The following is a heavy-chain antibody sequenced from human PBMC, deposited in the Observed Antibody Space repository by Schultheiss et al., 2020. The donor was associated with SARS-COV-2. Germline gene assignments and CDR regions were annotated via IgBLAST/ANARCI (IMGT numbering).Heavy chain of an antibody. CDR2: IKPNSGDI. CDR1: GYSFTDYY. J-gene: IGHJ6*02. V-gene: IGHV1-2*02. D-gene: IGHD1-1*01. Sequence: ASVKVSCKATGYSFTDYYIHWVRQAPGQGPEWMGWIKPNSGDIKYAQKVQHRVTLTTDTSTSTAYMELRSLRSDDTAVYYCARAGYGRGRDFYGLDVWGQGTAVTVSS. CDR3: ARAGYGRGRDFYGLDV.